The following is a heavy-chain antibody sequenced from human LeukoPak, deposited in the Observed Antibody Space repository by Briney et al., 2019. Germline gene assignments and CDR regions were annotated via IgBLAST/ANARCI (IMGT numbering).Heavy chain of an antibody. CDR2: INPNSGGT. CDR1: GYTFTDYF. V-gene: IGHV1-2*06. J-gene: IGHJ4*02. CDR3: ASGGYSSGCLNY. Sequence: GASVKVSCKASGYTFTDYFVHWVRQAPGQGLEWMGRINPNSGGTYYAQKFQGRVTMTRDTSISTAYMELSRLRSDDTAVYYCASGGYSSGCLNYWGQGTLVTVSS. D-gene: IGHD6-19*01.